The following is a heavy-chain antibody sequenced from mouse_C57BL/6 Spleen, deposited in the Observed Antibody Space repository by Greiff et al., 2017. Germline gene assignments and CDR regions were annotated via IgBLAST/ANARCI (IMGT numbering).Heavy chain of an antibody. J-gene: IGHJ2*01. Sequence: VQLQESGAELVRPGASVTLSCKASGYTFTDYEMHWVKQTPVHGLEWIGAIDPETGGTAYNQKFKGKAILTADKSSSTAYMELRSLTSEDSAVYYCTRGPLLGYFDYWGQGTTLTVSS. V-gene: IGHV1-15*01. D-gene: IGHD2-1*01. CDR2: IDPETGGT. CDR1: GYTFTDYE. CDR3: TRGPLLGYFDY.